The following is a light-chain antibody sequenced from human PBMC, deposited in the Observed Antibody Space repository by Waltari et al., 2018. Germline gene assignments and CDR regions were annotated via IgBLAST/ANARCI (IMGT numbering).Light chain of an antibody. CDR2: DVT. CDR3: TSYTSSTTTPYV. V-gene: IGLV2-14*03. CDR1: SRDVGRYDY. J-gene: IGLJ1*01. Sequence: QSALTQPASVSGTPGQSITISCTGTSRDVGRYDYVSWYQQHPGRAPKRLFHDVTDRASGVADRFSGSKSGNTASLTISGLQTEDEADYYCTSYTSSTTTPYVFGTGTQVTV.